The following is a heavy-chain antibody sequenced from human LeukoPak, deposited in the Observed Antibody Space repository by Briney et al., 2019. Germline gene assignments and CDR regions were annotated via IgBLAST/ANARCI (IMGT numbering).Heavy chain of an antibody. Sequence: GGSLRLSCAASGITFISYGMHWVRQAPGKGLEWVGNIWYDGSNKFYADSVKGRFTISRDNSKNTLFLQMSSLRAEDTAVYYCARDRKEQQRYDAFNIWGQGTMVTVSS. V-gene: IGHV3-33*01. CDR1: GITFISYG. D-gene: IGHD6-13*01. CDR2: IWYDGSNK. J-gene: IGHJ3*02. CDR3: ARDRKEQQRYDAFNI.